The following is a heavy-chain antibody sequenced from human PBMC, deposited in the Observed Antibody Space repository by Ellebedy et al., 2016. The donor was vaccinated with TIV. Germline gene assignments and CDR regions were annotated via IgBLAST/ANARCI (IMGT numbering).Heavy chain of an antibody. CDR1: GGSISSYY. V-gene: IGHV4-59*01. D-gene: IGHD2-15*01. Sequence: MPSETLSLTCTVSGGSISSYYWSWIRQPPGKGLEWIGYIYYSGSTTYNPSLKSRVTISVDTSKNQFSLKLSSVTAADTAVDYCAREKGNCSGGSCYPRRKGMDVWGQGTTVTVSS. CDR3: AREKGNCSGGSCYPRRKGMDV. J-gene: IGHJ6*02. CDR2: IYYSGST.